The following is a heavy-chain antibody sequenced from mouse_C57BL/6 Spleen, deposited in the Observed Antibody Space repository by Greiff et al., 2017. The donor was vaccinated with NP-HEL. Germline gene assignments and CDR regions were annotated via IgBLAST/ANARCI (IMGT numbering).Heavy chain of an antibody. D-gene: IGHD1-1*01. V-gene: IGHV1-53*01. J-gene: IGHJ2*01. CDR2: INPSNGGT. CDR3: AREGGVYGTSFDY. CDR1: GYTFTSYW. Sequence: QVQLQQPGTELVKPGASVKLSCKASGYTFTSYWMHWVKQRPGQGLEWIGNINPSNGGTNYNEKFKSKATLTLDKSSSTAYMQLSSLTSEDSAVYYCAREGGVYGTSFDYWGQGTTLTVSS.